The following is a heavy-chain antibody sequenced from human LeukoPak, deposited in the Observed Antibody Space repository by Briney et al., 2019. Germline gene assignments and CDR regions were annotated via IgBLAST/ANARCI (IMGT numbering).Heavy chain of an antibody. CDR2: INHSGST. V-gene: IGHV4-34*01. J-gene: IGHJ4*02. CDR3: ARYLKRWPHRYFDY. Sequence: SETLSLTCAVYGGSFSGYYWSWIRQPPGKGLEWIGEINHSGSTNYNPSLKSRVTISVDTSKNQFSLKLSSVTAADTAVYYCARYLKRWPHRYFDYWGQGTLVTVSS. CDR1: GGSFSGYY. D-gene: IGHD5-24*01.